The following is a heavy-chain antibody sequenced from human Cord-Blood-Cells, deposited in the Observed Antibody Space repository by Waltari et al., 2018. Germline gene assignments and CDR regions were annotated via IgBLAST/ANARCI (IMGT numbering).Heavy chain of an antibody. J-gene: IGHJ3*02. CDR2: IYWDDDK. CDR1: GFPLSPSGVG. D-gene: IGHD3-22*01. V-gene: IGHV2-5*02. CDR3: AHYYYDSSGYYEGAFDI. Sequence: QITLKESGPTLVKPTQTLTLPCTFSGFPLSPSGVGVGWIRQPPGKALEWLALIYWDDDKRYSPSLKSRLTITKDTSKNQVVLTMTNMDPVDTATYYCAHYYYDSSGYYEGAFDIWGQGTMVTVSS.